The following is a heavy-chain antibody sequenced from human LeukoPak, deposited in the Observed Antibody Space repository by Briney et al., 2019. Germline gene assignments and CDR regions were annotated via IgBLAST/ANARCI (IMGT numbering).Heavy chain of an antibody. D-gene: IGHD4-11*01. CDR1: GGSISSSNYY. Sequence: SETLSLTCTVSGGSISSSNYYCGWIHQPPGKGLEWIGTIYYSGNTFHNPSLKSRVTISVDTSKNQFSLKLSSVTAADTAVYYCARHHSHQFDIWGQGTMVIVSS. J-gene: IGHJ3*02. CDR2: IYYSGNT. CDR3: ARHHSHQFDI. V-gene: IGHV4-39*01.